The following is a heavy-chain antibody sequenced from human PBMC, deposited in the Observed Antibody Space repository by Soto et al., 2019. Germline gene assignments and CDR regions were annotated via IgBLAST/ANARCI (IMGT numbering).Heavy chain of an antibody. V-gene: IGHV1-18*01. Sequence: ASVKVSCKASGYTFTTFGISWVRQAPGQGLEWMGWISAYTGNTNYAQRLQGRVTMTTDTSTNTAYMELRGLRSDDTAVYYCARTRSAWSDFHYYSLDVWGQGTTVTVSS. CDR3: ARTRSAWSDFHYYSLDV. J-gene: IGHJ6*02. CDR2: ISAYTGNT. CDR1: GYTFTTFG. D-gene: IGHD1-26*01.